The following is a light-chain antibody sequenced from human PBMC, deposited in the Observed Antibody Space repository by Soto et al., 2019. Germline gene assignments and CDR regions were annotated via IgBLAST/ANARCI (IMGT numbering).Light chain of an antibody. Sequence: QSALTQPRSASGSPGQSVTISCPVTSSDVGGYNYVSWYQQHPGKAPKLMIYDVSKRPSGVPDRFSGSKSGNTASLTISGLQAEDEADYYCCSYAGSYTLVFGGGTKLTVL. CDR3: CSYAGSYTLV. CDR1: SSDVGGYNY. J-gene: IGLJ3*02. CDR2: DVS. V-gene: IGLV2-11*01.